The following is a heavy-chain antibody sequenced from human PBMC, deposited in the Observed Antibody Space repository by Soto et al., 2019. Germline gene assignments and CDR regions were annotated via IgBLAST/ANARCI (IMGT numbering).Heavy chain of an antibody. J-gene: IGHJ4*02. CDR2: IYYSGST. D-gene: IGHD2-21*02. Sequence: QLQLQESGPGLVKPSETLSLTCTVSGGSISSSSYYWGWIRQPPGKGLEWIGSIYYSGSTYYNPSLKSRVSRSVDTSKTQFSLKLSSVTAADTAVDYCARRRRGPRDGHFDYCGKGTLVPVSS. CDR1: GGSISSSSYY. V-gene: IGHV4-39*01. CDR3: ARRRRGPRDGHFDY.